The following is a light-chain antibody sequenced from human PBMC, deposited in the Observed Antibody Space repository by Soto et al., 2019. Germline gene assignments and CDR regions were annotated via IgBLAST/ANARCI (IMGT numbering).Light chain of an antibody. CDR2: AAS. CDR3: QQYYSYPPT. V-gene: IGKV1-8*01. CDR1: QAISSY. J-gene: IGKJ4*01. Sequence: AIRMTQSPSSFSASTGERATITCRASQAISSYLAWYQQKPGKAPKLLIYAASTLQSGVPSRFSGSGSGTDFTLTTSCLQSEDFASYYCQQYYSYPPTFGGGTKVDIK.